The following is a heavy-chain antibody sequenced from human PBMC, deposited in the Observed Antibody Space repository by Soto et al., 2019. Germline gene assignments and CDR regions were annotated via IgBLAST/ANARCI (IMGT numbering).Heavy chain of an antibody. D-gene: IGHD1-1*01. Sequence: PSQTLSLTCAISGESVSSNSAGCNWIRQTPSRGLEWLGRTYYRSKWYFNYAVSVESRITNNPDTSKNQFSLQLSSVTPDDTAVYYCARGSWDDVSGHYYMDVWGKGTTVTVSS. CDR2: TYYRSKWYF. J-gene: IGHJ6*03. V-gene: IGHV6-1*01. CDR3: ARGSWDDVSGHYYMDV. CDR1: GESVSSNSAG.